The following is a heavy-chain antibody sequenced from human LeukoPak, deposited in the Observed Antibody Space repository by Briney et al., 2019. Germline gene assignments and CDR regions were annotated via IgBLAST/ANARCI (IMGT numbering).Heavy chain of an antibody. CDR1: GFTFSSYA. CDR3: VKGSGDIVVVPAADAGMDV. D-gene: IGHD2-2*01. Sequence: GSLRLSCSAPGFTFSSYAMHWVRQAPGKGLEYVSAISSNGGSTYYADSVKGRFTISRDNSKNTLYLQMSSLRAEDTAVYYCVKGSGDIVVVPAADAGMDVWGQGTTVTVSS. CDR2: ISSNGGST. V-gene: IGHV3-64D*06. J-gene: IGHJ6*02.